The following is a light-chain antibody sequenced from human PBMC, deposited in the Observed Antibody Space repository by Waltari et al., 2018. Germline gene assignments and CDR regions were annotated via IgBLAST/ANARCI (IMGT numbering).Light chain of an antibody. CDR2: KAS. Sequence: DIQMTQSPSTLSASVGDRVTITCRASQSISRWLAGYQQKPGKAPKLLIYKASKLETVVPSRFSGSESGTEFTLTISSLQPDDFATYYCQQYNSYPYTFGQGTKLEIK. V-gene: IGKV1-5*03. CDR1: QSISRW. J-gene: IGKJ2*01. CDR3: QQYNSYPYT.